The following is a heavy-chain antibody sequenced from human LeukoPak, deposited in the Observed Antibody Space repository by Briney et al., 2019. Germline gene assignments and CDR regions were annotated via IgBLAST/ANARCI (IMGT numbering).Heavy chain of an antibody. Sequence: ASVKVSCKASGGTLSSYAISWVRQAPGQGLEWMGGIIPIFGTANYARKFQGRVTITADESTSTAYMELSSLRSEDTAVYYCARGRFLEWLWLFDYWGQGTQVTVSS. CDR1: GGTLSSYA. CDR3: ARGRFLEWLWLFDY. J-gene: IGHJ4*02. V-gene: IGHV1-69*13. CDR2: IIPIFGTA. D-gene: IGHD3-3*01.